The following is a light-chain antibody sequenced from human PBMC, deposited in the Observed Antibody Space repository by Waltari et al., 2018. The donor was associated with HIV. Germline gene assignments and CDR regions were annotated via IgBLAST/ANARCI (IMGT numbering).Light chain of an antibody. J-gene: IGKJ5*01. V-gene: IGKV3-15*01. CDR1: QSVSSN. CDR2: GAS. Sequence: EIVMTQSPATLSVSPGERATLSCRASQSVSSNLAWYQQKPGQVPRLLVYGASIRATGIPARFSGSGSGTEFSLTISSLQSEDFAVYYCQQYNNWPLTFGQGTRLEIK. CDR3: QQYNNWPLT.